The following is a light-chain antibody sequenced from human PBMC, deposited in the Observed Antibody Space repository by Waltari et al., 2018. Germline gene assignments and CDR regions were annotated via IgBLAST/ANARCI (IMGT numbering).Light chain of an antibody. Sequence: EIVLTQSPATLSLSPGERATLACRASQSVSSYLAWYQQKPGQAPRLLIYDASNRATGIPARFSGSGSGTDFTLTISSLQAEDFAVYYCQERGRTFGQGTKVEIK. J-gene: IGKJ1*01. CDR3: QERGRT. V-gene: IGKV3-11*01. CDR2: DAS. CDR1: QSVSSY.